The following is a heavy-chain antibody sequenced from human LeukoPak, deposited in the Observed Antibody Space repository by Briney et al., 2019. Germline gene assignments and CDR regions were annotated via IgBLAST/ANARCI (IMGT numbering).Heavy chain of an antibody. CDR1: GFTFSSYG. V-gene: IGHV3-64*01. J-gene: IGHJ4*02. CDR3: ARDLAGSHGY. Sequence: GGSLRLSCAASGFTFSSYGMSWVRQAPGKGLEWVSAISSNGGSTYYANSVKGRFTISRDNSKNTLYLQMGSLRAEDMAVYYCARDLAGSHGYWGQGTLVTVSS. CDR2: ISSNGGST.